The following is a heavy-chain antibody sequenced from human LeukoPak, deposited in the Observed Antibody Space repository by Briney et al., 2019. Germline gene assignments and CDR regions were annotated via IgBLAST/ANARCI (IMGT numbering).Heavy chain of an antibody. V-gene: IGHV4-59*08. Sequence: SETLSLTCTVSGGSISSYCWSWIRQPPGKGLEWIGYIYYSGSTNYNPSLKSRVTISVDTSKNQFSLKLSSVTAADTAVYYCARQGYSYGYIFDYWGQGTLVTVSS. CDR2: IYYSGST. CDR1: GGSISSYC. D-gene: IGHD5-18*01. J-gene: IGHJ4*02. CDR3: ARQGYSYGYIFDY.